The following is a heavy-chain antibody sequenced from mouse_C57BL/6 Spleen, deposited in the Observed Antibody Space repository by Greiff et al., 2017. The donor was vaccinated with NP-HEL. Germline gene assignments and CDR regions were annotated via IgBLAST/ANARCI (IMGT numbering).Heavy chain of an antibody. Sequence: QVQLQQSGAELVKPGASVKISCKASGYAFSSYWMNWVKQRPGKGLEWIGQIYPGDGDTNYNGKFKGKATLTSDKSSSTAYMQLSSLTSEDSAVYFCARDGMITTPLAMDYWGQGTSVTVSS. CDR3: ARDGMITTPLAMDY. V-gene: IGHV1-80*01. CDR1: GYAFSSYW. CDR2: IYPGDGDT. J-gene: IGHJ4*01. D-gene: IGHD2-4*01.